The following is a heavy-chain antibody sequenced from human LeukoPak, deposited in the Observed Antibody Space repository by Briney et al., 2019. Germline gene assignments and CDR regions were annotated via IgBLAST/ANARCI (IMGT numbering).Heavy chain of an antibody. D-gene: IGHD6-19*01. CDR3: VRSGYSNGWYRN. Sequence: GGSLRLSCAASDFSNNTNYMKWVRQPPGEGLEWVSVILTSGITYYADSVAGRFTISRDDSKNTLYLQMNSLTADDTAVYYCVRSGYSNGWYRNWGQGTLVIVTS. J-gene: IGHJ4*02. V-gene: IGHV3-53*01. CDR2: ILTSGIT. CDR1: DFSNNTNY.